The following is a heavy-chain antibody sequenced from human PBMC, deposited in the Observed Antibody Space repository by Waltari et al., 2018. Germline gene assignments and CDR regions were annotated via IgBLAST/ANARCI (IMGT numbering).Heavy chain of an antibody. CDR2: SYTSGST. CDR1: GGSISSGSYY. D-gene: IGHD3-3*01. J-gene: IGHJ4*02. V-gene: IGHV4-61*09. Sequence: QVQLQESGPGLVKPSQTLSLTCTVSGGSISSGSYYWSWIRQPAGKGLEWIGYSYTSGSTHYIPSPKSRVTISVDTSKNQFSLKLSSVTAADTAVYYCARGDFWSGYGYWGQGTLVTVSS. CDR3: ARGDFWSGYGY.